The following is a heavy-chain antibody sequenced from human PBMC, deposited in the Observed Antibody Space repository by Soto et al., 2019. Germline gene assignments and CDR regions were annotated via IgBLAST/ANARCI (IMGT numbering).Heavy chain of an antibody. V-gene: IGHV3-23*01. CDR3: AKDRRAGGNYGFYSDF. CDR1: GFTFRGYA. D-gene: IGHD1-7*01. J-gene: IGHJ4*02. CDR2: SSATGAGT. Sequence: EVQLLESGGGLVQPGGSLRLSCAASGFTFRGYAMTWVRQAPGKGLEWAPFSSATGAGTYYADSVKGRFTISRDNSKNTLYLQMTSLRADDTAVYYCAKDRRAGGNYGFYSDFWGQGALVIVSS.